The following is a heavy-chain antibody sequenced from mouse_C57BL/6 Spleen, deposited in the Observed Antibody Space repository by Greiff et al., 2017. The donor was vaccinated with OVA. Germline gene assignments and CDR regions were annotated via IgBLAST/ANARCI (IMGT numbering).Heavy chain of an antibody. CDR3: ARVGYYGSSKDFDV. V-gene: IGHV1-19*01. Sequence: DVHLVESGPVLVKPGASVKMSCKASGYTFTDYYMNWVKQSHGKSLEWIGVINPYNGGTSYNQKFKGKATLTVDKSSSTAYMELNSLTSEDSAVYYCARVGYYGSSKDFDVWGTGTTVTVSS. D-gene: IGHD1-1*01. CDR1: GYTFTDYY. J-gene: IGHJ1*03. CDR2: INPYNGGT.